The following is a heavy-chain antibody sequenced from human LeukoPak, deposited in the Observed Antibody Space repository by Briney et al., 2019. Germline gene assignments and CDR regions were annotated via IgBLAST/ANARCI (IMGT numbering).Heavy chain of an antibody. Sequence: GGSLRLSCAASGFTFSSFAMNWVRQAPGKGLEWVAGISGGSTYYADSVKGRFTISRDNSENTLYLQMNSLRAEDTAVYYCAKDAPFVAHNAFDIWGQGTMVTVSS. CDR3: AKDAPFVAHNAFDI. CDR2: ISGGST. D-gene: IGHD6-6*01. V-gene: IGHV3-23*01. J-gene: IGHJ3*02. CDR1: GFTFSSFA.